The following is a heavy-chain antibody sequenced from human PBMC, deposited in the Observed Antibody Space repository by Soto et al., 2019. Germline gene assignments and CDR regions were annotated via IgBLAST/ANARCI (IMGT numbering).Heavy chain of an antibody. CDR3: AKDRRAEGRFSGIAVAGIPY. Sequence: EVQLLESGGGLVQPGGSLRLSCAASGFTFSSYAMSWVRQTPGKGLEWVSGISGGGGNTYYADSVTGRFTISRDNSRNKLYLQMNSLRAADTAINYCAKDRRAEGRFSGIAVAGIPYWGQGTLVTVPS. J-gene: IGHJ4*02. D-gene: IGHD6-19*01. V-gene: IGHV3-23*01. CDR1: GFTFSSYA. CDR2: ISGGGGNT.